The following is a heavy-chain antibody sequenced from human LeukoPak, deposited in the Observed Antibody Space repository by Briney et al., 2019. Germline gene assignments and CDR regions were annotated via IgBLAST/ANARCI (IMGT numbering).Heavy chain of an antibody. V-gene: IGHV4-4*07. CDR1: GGSISIYY. J-gene: IGHJ6*03. CDR2: VYTSGST. CDR3: ARGSIAGGWYAVYYYYYMDV. D-gene: IGHD6-19*01. Sequence: SETLSLTCTVSGGSISIYYWNWIRQPAGKGLEWIGRVYTSGSTSYNPSLKSRVTISVDTSKNQFSLKLSSVTPEDTAVYYCARGSIAGGWYAVYYYYYMDVWGKGTTVTVSS.